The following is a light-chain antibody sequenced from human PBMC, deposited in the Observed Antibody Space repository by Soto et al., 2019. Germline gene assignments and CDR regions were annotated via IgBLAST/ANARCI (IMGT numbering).Light chain of an antibody. V-gene: IGLV2-14*03. CDR3: ASYTSSGTVV. J-gene: IGLJ3*02. CDR1: SSDVGRYDY. Sequence: QSVLTQPASVSGSPGQSITISCTGTSSDVGRYDYVSWYQQHPGKAPKLIIYDVNYRPSGVSNRFSGSKSGNTASLTISGLQAEDEADYSCASYTSSGTVVFGGGTKLTVL. CDR2: DVN.